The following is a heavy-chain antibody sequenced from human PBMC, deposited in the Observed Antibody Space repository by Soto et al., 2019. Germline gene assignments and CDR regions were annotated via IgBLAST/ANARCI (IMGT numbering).Heavy chain of an antibody. CDR3: ALTLYYYDSSAYAHYVMDA. CDR1: GFSLRTSGMC. Sequence: GSGATLVNPTQTLTLTCTFSGFSLRTSGMCVSWIRQPPGKALEWLALIDWDDDKYYSTSLKTRLTISKDTPKNKGVLTMTNMDTVDTATYYCALTLYYYDSSAYAHYVMDAWGQGTTVTGS. D-gene: IGHD3-22*01. J-gene: IGHJ6*02. CDR2: IDWDDDK. V-gene: IGHV2-70*01.